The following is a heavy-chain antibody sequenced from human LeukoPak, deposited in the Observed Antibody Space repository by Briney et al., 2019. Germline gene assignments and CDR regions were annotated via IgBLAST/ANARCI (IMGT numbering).Heavy chain of an antibody. J-gene: IGHJ4*02. CDR3: ARGWGIAL. CDR2: IEQDENKK. V-gene: IGHV3-7*01. CDR1: GFTLSNYW. Sequence: GESLRLSCATSGFTLSNYWMNWVRQAPGKGMEWVANIEQDENKKNYVDSVKGRFTISRDNVKNSIYLQMNSLRANDTGVYYGARGWGIALWGQGTLVTVCS. D-gene: IGHD6-13*01.